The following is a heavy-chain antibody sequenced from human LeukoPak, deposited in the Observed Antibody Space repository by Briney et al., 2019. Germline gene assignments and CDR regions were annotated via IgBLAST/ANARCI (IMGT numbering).Heavy chain of an antibody. J-gene: IGHJ3*02. CDR3: AKDHLERPNDAFDI. CDR1: GFTFSSYW. V-gene: IGHV3-23*01. Sequence: PGGSLRLSCAASGFTFSSYWMHWVRQVPGKGLEWVSSISGSGGSTFYADSVKGRCTISRDNSKNTLYLRLNSLRAEDTAIYYCAKDHLERPNDAFDIWGQGTMVTVSS. CDR2: ISGSGGST. D-gene: IGHD1-1*01.